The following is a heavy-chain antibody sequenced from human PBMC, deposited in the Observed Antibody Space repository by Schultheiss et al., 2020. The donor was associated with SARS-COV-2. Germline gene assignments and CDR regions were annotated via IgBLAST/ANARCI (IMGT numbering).Heavy chain of an antibody. V-gene: IGHV4-34*01. Sequence: SQTLSLTCAVYGGSFSGYYWSWIRQPPGKGLEWIGEINHSGSTYYNPSLKSRVTISVDTSKNQFSLKLSSVTAADTAVYFCARDFNRYCTSTSCDKGYFYSYMDVWGKGTTVTVSS. CDR3: ARDFNRYCTSTSCDKGYFYSYMDV. D-gene: IGHD2-2*01. CDR2: INHSGST. CDR1: GGSFSGYY. J-gene: IGHJ6*03.